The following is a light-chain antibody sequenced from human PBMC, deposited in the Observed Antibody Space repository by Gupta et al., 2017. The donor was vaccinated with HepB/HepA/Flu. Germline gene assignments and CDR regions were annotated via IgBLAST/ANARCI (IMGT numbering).Light chain of an antibody. J-gene: IGLJ2*01. CDR1: SLRSYY. CDR3: NSRDSSGNLV. V-gene: IGLV3-19*01. CDR2: GKN. Sequence: SSELTQDPAVSVALGQTVRITCQGDSLRSYYASWYQQKTGQAPVLVIYGKNNRPSGIPDRFSGSSSGNTASLTITGAQAEDEADYYCNSRDSSGNLVFGGGTKLTVL.